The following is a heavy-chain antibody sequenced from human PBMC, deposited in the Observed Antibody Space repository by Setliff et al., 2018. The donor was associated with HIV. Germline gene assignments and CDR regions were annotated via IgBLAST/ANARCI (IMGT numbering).Heavy chain of an antibody. CDR2: SIPLFKTV. CDR3: ASGSGYCRNGDCYIGVHKNPDKYFYDY. CDR1: GATFSNSV. Sequence: SVKVSCKASGATFSNSVLTWVRQAPGQGLEWMGGSIPLFKTVNYAQKFQGRLTISTDELMTTTYMELSSLKSEDTAVYYCASGSGYCRNGDCYIGVHKNPDKYFYDYWGQGTLVTVSS. J-gene: IGHJ4*02. D-gene: IGHD2-8*01. V-gene: IGHV1-69*05.